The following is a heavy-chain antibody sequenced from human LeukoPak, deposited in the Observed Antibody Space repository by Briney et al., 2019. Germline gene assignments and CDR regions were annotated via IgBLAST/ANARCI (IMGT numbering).Heavy chain of an antibody. CDR1: GYTFNGYY. V-gene: IGHV1-2*02. D-gene: IGHD5-18*01. CDR3: ARGIQLWLPFDY. CDR2: INPNSGGT. Sequence: ASVKVSCKASGYTFNGYYMHWVRQAPGQGLEWMGWINPNSGGTNYAQKFQGRVTMTRDTSISTAYMELSRLRSDDTAVHYCARGIQLWLPFDYWGQGTLVTVSS. J-gene: IGHJ4*02.